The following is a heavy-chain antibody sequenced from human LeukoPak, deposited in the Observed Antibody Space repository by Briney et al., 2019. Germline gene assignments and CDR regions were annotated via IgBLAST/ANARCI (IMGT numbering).Heavy chain of an antibody. V-gene: IGHV1-8*03. CDR3: ARAIRYQLLSDY. J-gene: IGHJ4*02. Sequence: ASVKVSCKTSGYTFSTYDINWLRQAAGQGLEWMGWMNPNSANTGFAQEFQGRAAITRDTSTATAYLELSSLTSEDTAVYHCARAIRYQLLSDYWGQGTLVTASS. CDR2: MNPNSANT. CDR1: GYTFSTYD. D-gene: IGHD2-2*01.